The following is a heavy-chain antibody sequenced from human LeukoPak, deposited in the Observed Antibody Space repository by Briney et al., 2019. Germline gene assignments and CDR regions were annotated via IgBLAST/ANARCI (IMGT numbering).Heavy chain of an antibody. CDR1: RFTFSSYS. J-gene: IGHJ4*02. CDR2: INWNSDTI. CDR3: VKSPRGVVWYYFDY. D-gene: IGHD3-10*01. Sequence: GGSLRLSCAASRFTFSSYSMNWARQAPGKGLEWVSGINWNSDTIKYADSVKGRFTISRDNAKSSLYLQMNSLRAEDMALYYCVKSPRGVVWYYFDYWGQGTLVTVSS. V-gene: IGHV3-9*03.